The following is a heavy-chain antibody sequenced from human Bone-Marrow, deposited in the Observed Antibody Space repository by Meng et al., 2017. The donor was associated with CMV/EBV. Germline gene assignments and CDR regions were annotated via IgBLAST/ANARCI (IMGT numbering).Heavy chain of an antibody. Sequence: SVKVSCKASGGAFNRHAISWLRQAPGQGLEWMGGIIPILNIGRYAQRFQGRVTITADKSTNTVYMELNSLRSEDTAMYYCARAGVGGNSSFDPWGQGTLVTV. V-gene: IGHV1-69*10. D-gene: IGHD4-23*01. CDR1: GGAFNRHA. CDR2: IIPILNIG. CDR3: ARAGVGGNSSFDP. J-gene: IGHJ5*02.